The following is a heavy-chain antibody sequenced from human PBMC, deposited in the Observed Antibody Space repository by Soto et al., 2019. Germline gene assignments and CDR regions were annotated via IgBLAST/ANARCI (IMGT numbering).Heavy chain of an antibody. CDR3: ARAKHTPIVVVPAAIAPPDY. Sequence: PGGSLRLSCAASGFTFSSYWMHWVRQAPGKGLVWVSRINSDGSSTSYADSVKGRFTISRDNAKNTLYLQMNSLRAEDTAVYYCARAKHTPIVVVPAAIAPPDYWGQGTLVTVSS. CDR1: GFTFSSYW. J-gene: IGHJ4*02. D-gene: IGHD2-2*02. V-gene: IGHV3-74*01. CDR2: INSDGSST.